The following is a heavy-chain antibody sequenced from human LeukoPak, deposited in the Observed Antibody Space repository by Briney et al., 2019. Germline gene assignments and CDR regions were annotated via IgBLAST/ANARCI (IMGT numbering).Heavy chain of an antibody. J-gene: IGHJ6*02. Sequence: PGGSLRLSCAASGFTFSSYEMNWVRQAPGKGLEWVSYISSSGSTIYYADSVKGRFTISRDNAKNSPYLQMNSLRAEDTAVYYCARDLGTVTTRKRTYGMDVWGQGTTVTVSS. CDR3: ARDLGTVTTRKRTYGMDV. CDR2: ISSSGSTI. D-gene: IGHD4-17*01. CDR1: GFTFSSYE. V-gene: IGHV3-48*03.